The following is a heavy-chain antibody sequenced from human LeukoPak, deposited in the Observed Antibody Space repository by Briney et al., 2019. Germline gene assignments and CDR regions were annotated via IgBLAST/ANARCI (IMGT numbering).Heavy chain of an antibody. CDR2: ISYDGSNK. V-gene: IGHV3-30-3*01. D-gene: IGHD3-9*01. CDR1: GLTFSSYA. J-gene: IGHJ4*02. Sequence: GGSLRLSCAASGLTFSSYAMHWVRQAPGKGLEWVAVISYDGSNKYYADSVKGRFTISRDNSKNTLYLQMNSLRAEDTAVYYCARDPILRYFDWTAFDYWGQGTLVTVSS. CDR3: ARDPILRYFDWTAFDY.